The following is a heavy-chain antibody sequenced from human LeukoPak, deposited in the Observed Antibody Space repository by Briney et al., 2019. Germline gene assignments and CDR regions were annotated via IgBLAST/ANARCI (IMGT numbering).Heavy chain of an antibody. CDR2: IKEDGSEQ. CDR3: AKDGPTAYFDY. V-gene: IGHV3-7*01. D-gene: IGHD5-18*01. J-gene: IGHJ4*02. CDR1: GFTFSTYW. Sequence: GGSLRLSCAASGFTFSTYWMTWVRQAPGKGLEWVANIKEDGSEQYYVASVMGRFTISRDNAKNSLYLQVNSLRAEDTAVYFCAKDGPTAYFDYWGQGALVTVSS.